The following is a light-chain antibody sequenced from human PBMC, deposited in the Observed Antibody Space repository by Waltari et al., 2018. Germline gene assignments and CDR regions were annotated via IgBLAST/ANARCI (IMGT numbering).Light chain of an antibody. CDR2: DVR. CDR3: TSYTSRHSLV. J-gene: IGLJ1*01. Sequence: QSALTQPASVSGSPWQSITISCTGTSRDVGDYDWVSWYQQHPGKAPQVVIFDVRYRPSGVCNRFSGSKTGNTGSRTISGLQAEDEADYYCTSYTSRHSLVFGTGTKVTVL. V-gene: IGLV2-14*03. CDR1: SRDVGDYDW.